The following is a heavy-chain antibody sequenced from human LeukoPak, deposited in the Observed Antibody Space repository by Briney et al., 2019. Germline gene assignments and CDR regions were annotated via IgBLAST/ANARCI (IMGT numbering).Heavy chain of an antibody. CDR2: IHYSEGT. CDR1: GGSISSGDYY. CDR3: ARLVGAVAAGD. Sequence: PSETLSLTCTVSGGSISSGDYYWSWIRQPPGKGLEWIGYIHYSEGTWYNPSLKSRITMSIDTSKSQFSLRLSSVTAADTAVYYCARLVGAVAAGDWGQGALVTVSS. V-gene: IGHV4-30-4*01. J-gene: IGHJ4*02. D-gene: IGHD2-15*01.